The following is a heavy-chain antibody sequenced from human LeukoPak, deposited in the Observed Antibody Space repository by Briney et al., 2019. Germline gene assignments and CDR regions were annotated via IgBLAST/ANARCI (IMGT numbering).Heavy chain of an antibody. J-gene: IGHJ1*01. CDR2: ISGSGGDI. V-gene: IGHV3-11*03. D-gene: IGHD3-10*01. CDR1: GFTFSDYH. Sequence: GGSLRLSCAASGFTFSDYHMTWIRQAPGKGLEWVSYISGSGGDIKYADSVKGRFTISRDNAKNSLHLQMNSLRVEDTALYYCANTMVRGVTGFFHHWGQGTLVTVSS. CDR3: ANTMVRGVTGFFHH.